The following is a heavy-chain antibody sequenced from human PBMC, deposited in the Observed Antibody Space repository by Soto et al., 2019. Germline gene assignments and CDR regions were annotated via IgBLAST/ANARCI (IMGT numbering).Heavy chain of an antibody. J-gene: IGHJ4*02. Sequence: GGSLRLSCAASGFTFDDYAMHWVRQAPGKGLEWVSGISWNSGSIGYADSVKGRFTISRDNAKNTLYLQMNSLRAEDTAVYYCARTDHYYGSGSYPLDYWGQGTLVTVSS. CDR1: GFTFDDYA. V-gene: IGHV3-9*01. CDR3: ARTDHYYGSGSYPLDY. D-gene: IGHD3-10*01. CDR2: ISWNSGSI.